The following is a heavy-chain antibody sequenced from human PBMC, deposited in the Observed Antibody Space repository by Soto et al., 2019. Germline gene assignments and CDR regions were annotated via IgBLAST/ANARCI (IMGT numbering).Heavy chain of an antibody. CDR3: ARVGYYYDSSGYFFDY. Sequence: QVQLQESGPGLVKPSETLSLTCTVSGGSFGGGSYSWGWFRQPPGRGLGWIGYIYYSGSTNYNPSLKSRVTISVDTSKNQFSLKLSSVTAADTAVYYCARVGYYYDSSGYFFDYWGQGTLVTVSS. D-gene: IGHD3-22*01. CDR1: GGSFGGGSYS. J-gene: IGHJ4*02. CDR2: IYYSGST. V-gene: IGHV4-61*01.